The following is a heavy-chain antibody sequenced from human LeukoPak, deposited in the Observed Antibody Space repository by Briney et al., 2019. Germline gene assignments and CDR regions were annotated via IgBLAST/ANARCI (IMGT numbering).Heavy chain of an antibody. D-gene: IGHD3-10*01. V-gene: IGHV3-15*01. CDR2: IKSKTDGGTT. CDR3: ATGVGRGIARVISYLDY. J-gene: IGHJ4*02. Sequence: KSGGSLRLSCAASGFTFSNAWMSWVRQAPGKGLEWVGRIKSKTDGGTTDYAAPMKGRFTISRDDSKNTLYLQMNSLRTEDTAVYYCATGVGRGIARVISYLDYWGQGTLVTVSS. CDR1: GFTFSNAW.